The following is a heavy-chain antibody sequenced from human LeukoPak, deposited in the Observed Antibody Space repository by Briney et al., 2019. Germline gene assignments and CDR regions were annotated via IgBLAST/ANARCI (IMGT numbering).Heavy chain of an antibody. CDR3: ARMPVPIHDAFDI. D-gene: IGHD2-2*01. CDR2: LYVNGSP. J-gene: IGHJ3*02. V-gene: IGHV4-4*07. CDR1: GDSISSAY. Sequence: PSETLSLTCTVSGDSISSAYWGWIRQSAGKGLEYIGRLYVNGSPNSNPSLKSRVTMSLDTSKNQFSLKMTSVTAADSAIYFCARMPVPIHDAFDIWGQGTAVMVSS.